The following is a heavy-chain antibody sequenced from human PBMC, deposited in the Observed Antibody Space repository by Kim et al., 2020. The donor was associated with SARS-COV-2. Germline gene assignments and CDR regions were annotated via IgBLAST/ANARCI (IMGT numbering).Heavy chain of an antibody. CDR2: IYYSGST. CDR3: ARVSIAAAGGVDY. V-gene: IGHV4-31*03. CDR1: GGSISSGGYY. Sequence: SETLSLTCTVSGGSISSGGYYWSWIRQHPGKGLEWIGYIYYSGSTYYNPSLKSRVTISVDTSKNQFSLKLSSVTAADTAVYYCARVSIAAAGGVDYWGQGTLVTVSS. J-gene: IGHJ4*02. D-gene: IGHD6-13*01.